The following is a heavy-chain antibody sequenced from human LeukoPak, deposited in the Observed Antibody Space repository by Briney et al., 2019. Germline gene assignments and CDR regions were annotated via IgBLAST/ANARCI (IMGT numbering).Heavy chain of an antibody. CDR1: GFTFSSYG. CDR2: IWYDGSNK. J-gene: IGHJ5*02. D-gene: IGHD6-13*01. CDR3: ARDGDQYSSSSWFDP. V-gene: IGHV3-33*01. Sequence: GGSLRLSCAASGFTFSSYGMHWVRQAPGKGLEWVAVIWYDGSNKYYADSVKGRFTISRDNSKNTLYLQMNSLRAEDTAVYYCARDGDQYSSSSWFDPWGQGTLVTVSS.